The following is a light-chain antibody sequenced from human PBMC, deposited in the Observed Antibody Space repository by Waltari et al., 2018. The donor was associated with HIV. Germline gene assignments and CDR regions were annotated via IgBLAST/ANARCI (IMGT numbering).Light chain of an antibody. CDR1: RSNIGAGFD. V-gene: IGLV1-40*01. J-gene: IGLJ2*01. Sequence: QSVLTQPPSVSGAPGQRVTIACTGTRSNIGAGFDVHWYQQIPGNAPKLLIYDNNRRPSGVPDRFSGSKSGTSASLAITGLQSEDEADYYCQSYDMSQSGSLVFGGGTKLTVL. CDR2: DNN. CDR3: QSYDMSQSGSLV.